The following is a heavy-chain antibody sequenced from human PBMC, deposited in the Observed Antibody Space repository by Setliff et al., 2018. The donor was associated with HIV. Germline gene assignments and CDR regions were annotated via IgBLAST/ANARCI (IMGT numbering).Heavy chain of an antibody. CDR3: ARQGYYYDNSGYFTI. CDR2: IYHSGST. CDR1: GGSISSSNW. V-gene: IGHV4-4*02. J-gene: IGHJ4*02. D-gene: IGHD3-22*01. Sequence: SETLSLTCAVSGGSISSSNWWSWVRQSPGKGLEWIGEIYHSGSTNSNPSLRSRVTISVDKSKNQLSLKLSSVTAADTAVYYCARQGYYYDNSGYFTIWGQGTLVTVSS.